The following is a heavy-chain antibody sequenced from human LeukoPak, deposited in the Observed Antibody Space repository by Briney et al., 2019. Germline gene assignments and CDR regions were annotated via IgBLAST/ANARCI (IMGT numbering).Heavy chain of an antibody. J-gene: IGHJ6*02. CDR1: GGSISSYY. D-gene: IGHD4-11*01. CDR2: IYDSDNT. CDR3: AIGNYVYYYGMDV. V-gene: IGHV4-59*01. Sequence: PSETLSLTCTVSGGSISSYYWSWIRLPPGRGLEWIAYIYDSDNTNYNPSLKSRVTISVDTSKNQFSLKLSSVTAADTAVYYCAIGNYVYYYGMDVWGQGTTVTVSS.